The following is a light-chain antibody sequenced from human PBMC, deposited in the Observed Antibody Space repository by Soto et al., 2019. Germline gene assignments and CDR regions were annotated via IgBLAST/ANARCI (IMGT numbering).Light chain of an antibody. J-gene: IGKJ2*01. Sequence: EIVLTQSPATLSLSPGERATLSCRASQSVSNYLAWYQQKPGQAPRLLIYDASNRATGIPARFSGSGSGTDFTLTICSLEPEDFAVYYCQQRSNWPLYTFGQGTKLEIK. V-gene: IGKV3-11*01. CDR3: QQRSNWPLYT. CDR1: QSVSNY. CDR2: DAS.